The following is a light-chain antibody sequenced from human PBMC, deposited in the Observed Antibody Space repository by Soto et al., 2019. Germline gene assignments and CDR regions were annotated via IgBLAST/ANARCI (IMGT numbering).Light chain of an antibody. Sequence: EIVLTHSPGTLSLSPWERATLSCRASQSVSSGLAWYQQKPGQAPRLLISGASSRATGIPDRFSGSGSATDFTLTISRLEPEDFALYYCQQYGSSPITFGQGTRLEIK. CDR1: QSVSSG. V-gene: IGKV3-20*01. CDR2: GAS. CDR3: QQYGSSPIT. J-gene: IGKJ5*01.